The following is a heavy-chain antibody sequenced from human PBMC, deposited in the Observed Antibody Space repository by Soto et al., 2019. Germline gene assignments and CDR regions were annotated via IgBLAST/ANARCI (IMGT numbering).Heavy chain of an antibody. CDR3: VKPPGYYSASRTYYDV. V-gene: IGHV3-64D*06. J-gene: IGHJ4*02. CDR2: IRSDGGGT. D-gene: IGHD3-22*01. CDR1: VLTFSIYA. Sequence: WGALAVSWSSSVLTFSIYAMGWVRQAPGKGLEYVSAIRSDGGGTYYADSVKGRFTISRDNSKNTLYLQITSLRAEETAVYHCVKPPGYYSASRTYYDVWGQGTMVTVSS.